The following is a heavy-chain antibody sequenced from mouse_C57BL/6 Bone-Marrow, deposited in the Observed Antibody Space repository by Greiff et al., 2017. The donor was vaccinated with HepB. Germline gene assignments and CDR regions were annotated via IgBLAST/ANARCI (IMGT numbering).Heavy chain of an antibody. V-gene: IGHV5-12*01. J-gene: IGHJ4*01. CDR3: ARQVYYSNHYYAMDY. CDR2: ISNGGGST. D-gene: IGHD2-5*01. Sequence: VQLKESGGGLVQPGGSLKLSCAASGFTFSDYYMYWVRQTPEKRLEWVAYISNGGGSTYYPDTVKGRFTISRDNAKNTLYLQMSRLKSEDTAMYYCARQVYYSNHYYAMDYWGQGTSVTVSS. CDR1: GFTFSDYY.